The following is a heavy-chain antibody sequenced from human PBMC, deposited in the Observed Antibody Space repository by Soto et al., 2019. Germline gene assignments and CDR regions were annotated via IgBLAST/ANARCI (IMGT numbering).Heavy chain of an antibody. D-gene: IGHD3-22*01. J-gene: IGHJ4*02. Sequence: SLRLSCAASGFTFSSYGMHWVRQAPGKGLEWVAVIWYDGSNKYYADSVKGRFTISRDNSKNTLYLQMNSPRAEDTAVYYCARDLSYYYDSSGYDPIADYWGQGTLVTVSS. CDR1: GFTFSSYG. V-gene: IGHV3-33*01. CDR2: IWYDGSNK. CDR3: ARDLSYYYDSSGYDPIADY.